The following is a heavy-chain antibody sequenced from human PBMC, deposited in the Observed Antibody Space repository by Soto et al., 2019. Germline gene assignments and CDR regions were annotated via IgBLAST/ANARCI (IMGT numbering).Heavy chain of an antibody. D-gene: IGHD4-17*01. CDR3: ARGLGVTSNWFAP. CDR1: GVSISSYY. Sequence: PSETLSLTCTVSGVSISSYYWSWIRQPPGKGLEWIGYIYYSGSTNYNPSLKSRVTISVDTSKNQFSLKLSSVTAADTAVYYCARGLGVTSNWFAPWGQGPRVTVS. V-gene: IGHV4-59*01. J-gene: IGHJ5*02. CDR2: IYYSGST.